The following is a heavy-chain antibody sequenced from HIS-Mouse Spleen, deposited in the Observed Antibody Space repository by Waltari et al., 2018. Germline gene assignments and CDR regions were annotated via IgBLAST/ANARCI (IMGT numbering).Heavy chain of an antibody. J-gene: IGHJ4*02. Sequence: QVQLVQSGAEVKKPGASVKVSCKASGYTFTSYDINWVRQATGQGLEGRGGWNPTSGNKGYAQKFQGRVTMTRNTSISTAYMGLSSLRSEDTAVYYCARVYYDFWSGYYYWGQGTLVTVSS. CDR1: GYTFTSYD. V-gene: IGHV1-8*01. CDR2: WNPTSGNK. D-gene: IGHD3-3*01. CDR3: ARVYYDFWSGYYY.